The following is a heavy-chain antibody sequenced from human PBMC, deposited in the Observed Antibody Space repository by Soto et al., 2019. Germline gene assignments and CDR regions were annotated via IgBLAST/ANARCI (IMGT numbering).Heavy chain of an antibody. CDR3: ARDGGYCSSTSCLRGYYYYYMDV. Sequence: PGGSLRLSCAASGFTFSDYYMSWIRQAPGKGLEWVSYISSSGSTIYYADSVKGRFTISRDNAKNSLYLQMNSLRAEDTAVYYCARDGGYCSSTSCLRGYYYYYMDVWGKGTTVTVSS. V-gene: IGHV3-11*01. CDR2: ISSSGSTI. CDR1: GFTFSDYY. J-gene: IGHJ6*03. D-gene: IGHD2-2*03.